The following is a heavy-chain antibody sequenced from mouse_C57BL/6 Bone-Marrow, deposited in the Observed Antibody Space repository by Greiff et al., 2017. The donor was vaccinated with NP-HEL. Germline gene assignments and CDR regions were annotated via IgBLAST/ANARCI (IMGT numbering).Heavy chain of an antibody. D-gene: IGHD1-1*01. J-gene: IGHJ4*01. V-gene: IGHV1-75*01. CDR1: GYTFTDYY. Sequence: QVQLQQSGPELVKPGASVKISCKASGYTFTDYYINWVKQRPGQGLEWIGWIFTGSGSTYYNEKFKGKATLTVDKSSSTAYMLLSSLTSEDSAVYFCARCPYYYGSSPRYCAMDYWGQGISVTVSS. CDR3: ARCPYYYGSSPRYCAMDY. CDR2: IFTGSGST.